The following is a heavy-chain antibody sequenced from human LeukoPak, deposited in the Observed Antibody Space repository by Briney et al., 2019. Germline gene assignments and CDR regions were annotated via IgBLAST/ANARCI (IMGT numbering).Heavy chain of an antibody. V-gene: IGHV5-51*01. CDR1: GYIFTNYW. J-gene: IGHJ4*02. D-gene: IGHD3-16*01. Sequence: GESLKISCKGSGYIFTNYWIAWVRQMPGKGLEWMGIIYPGDSDTTYSPSFQGQVTISVDKSITTAYPQRTGLTPSATAMHYYARQSDGGGSYPGYWGQGALVTVSS. CDR2: IYPGDSDT. CDR3: ARQSDGGGSYPGY.